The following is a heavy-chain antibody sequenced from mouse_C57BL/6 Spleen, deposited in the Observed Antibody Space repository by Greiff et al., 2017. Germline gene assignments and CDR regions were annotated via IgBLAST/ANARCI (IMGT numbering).Heavy chain of an antibody. CDR2: IYPNSGGT. Sequence: QVQLQQPGAELVKPGASVKLSCKASGYTFTSYWMHWVKQRPGRGLEWIGRIYPNSGGTKYNEKFKSKATMTVDKSSSTAYMQLRSLTSEDSAVYDCASVVDGDYAMDYWGQGTSVTVYS. CDR1: GYTFTSYW. J-gene: IGHJ4*01. V-gene: IGHV1-72*01. D-gene: IGHD1-1*01. CDR3: ASVVDGDYAMDY.